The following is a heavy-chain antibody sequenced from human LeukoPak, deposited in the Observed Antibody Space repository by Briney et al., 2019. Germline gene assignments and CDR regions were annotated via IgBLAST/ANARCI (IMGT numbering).Heavy chain of an antibody. D-gene: IGHD3-3*01. CDR3: ARVGYYDFWSGYYTSDYYYYYYMDV. V-gene: IGHV1-2*02. J-gene: IGHJ6*03. Sequence: GASVKVSCKASGYTFTGYYMHWVRQAPGQGLEWMGWINPNSGGTNYAQKFQGRVTMTRDTSISTAYMELSRLRSDDTAVYYCARVGYYDFWSGYYTSDYYYYYYMDVWGKGTTVTVSS. CDR1: GYTFTGYY. CDR2: INPNSGGT.